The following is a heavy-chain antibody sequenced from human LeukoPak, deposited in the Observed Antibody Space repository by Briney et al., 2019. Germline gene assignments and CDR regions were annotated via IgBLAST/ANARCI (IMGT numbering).Heavy chain of an antibody. CDR1: GGSISSGDYY. CDR3: ARGSGIFGVVLTDNWFDP. J-gene: IGHJ5*02. CDR2: INYSGST. Sequence: SETLSLTCTVSGGSISSGDYYWSWIRQPPGKGLEWIGYINYSGSTYYNPSLKSRITISVDTSKNQFSLKLSSVTAADTAVYYCARGSGIFGVVLTDNWFDPWGQGTLVTVSS. V-gene: IGHV4-30-4*08. D-gene: IGHD3-3*01.